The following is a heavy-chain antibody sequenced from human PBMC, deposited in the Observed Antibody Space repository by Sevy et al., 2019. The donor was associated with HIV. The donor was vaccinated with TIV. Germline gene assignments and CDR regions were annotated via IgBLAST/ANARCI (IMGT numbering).Heavy chain of an antibody. Sequence: GGSLRLSCAASGFTFSSYAMHWVRQAPGKGLEWVAVISYDGSNKYYADSVKGRFTISRDNSKNTLYLQMNSLRAEDTAVYYCARDQYYDSSRSPYFDYWGQGTLVTVSS. D-gene: IGHD3-22*01. V-gene: IGHV3-30-3*01. CDR3: ARDQYYDSSRSPYFDY. CDR2: ISYDGSNK. CDR1: GFTFSSYA. J-gene: IGHJ4*02.